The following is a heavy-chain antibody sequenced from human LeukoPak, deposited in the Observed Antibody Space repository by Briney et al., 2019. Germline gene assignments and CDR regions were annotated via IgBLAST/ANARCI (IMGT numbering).Heavy chain of an antibody. D-gene: IGHD3-10*01. J-gene: IGHJ4*02. CDR3: AREHMVREVINR. Sequence: SETLSLTCTVSGGSISNYYWSWIRQPAGKRLEWPGRIYSSGSTNYNPSLESRVTVSVDTSKNQFSLKLSSVTAADTAVYYCAREHMVREVINRWGQGALVTVSS. CDR2: IYSSGST. CDR1: GGSISNYY. V-gene: IGHV4-4*07.